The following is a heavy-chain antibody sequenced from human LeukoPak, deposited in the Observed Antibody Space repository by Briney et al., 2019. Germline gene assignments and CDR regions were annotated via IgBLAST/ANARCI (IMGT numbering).Heavy chain of an antibody. Sequence: ASVKVSCKASGYTFASYGINWMRQAPGQGLEWMGWISAYNGDTNYAQNLQGRVILTTDTSTSTAYMDLRSLRSDDTAVYYCARESNWAYYFDSWGQGTLVTVTS. D-gene: IGHD1-1*01. V-gene: IGHV1-18*01. CDR1: GYTFASYG. CDR3: ARESNWAYYFDS. J-gene: IGHJ4*02. CDR2: ISAYNGDT.